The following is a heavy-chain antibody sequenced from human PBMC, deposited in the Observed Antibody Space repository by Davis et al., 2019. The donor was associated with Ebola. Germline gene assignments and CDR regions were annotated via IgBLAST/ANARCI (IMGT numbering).Heavy chain of an antibody. CDR1: GGSISSYY. Sequence: PSETPSLPCTVPGGSISSYYWGWIPQPPGKGLEWIGYIYYSGSTNYNPSLKSRVTISVDTSKNQFSLKLSSVTAADTAVYYCARDGDWLGWFDPWGQGTLVTVSS. CDR2: IYYSGST. V-gene: IGHV4-59*01. D-gene: IGHD3-10*01. CDR3: ARDGDWLGWFDP. J-gene: IGHJ5*02.